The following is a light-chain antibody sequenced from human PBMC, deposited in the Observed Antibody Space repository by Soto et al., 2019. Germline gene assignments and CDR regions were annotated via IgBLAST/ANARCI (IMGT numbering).Light chain of an antibody. CDR3: QQYNSYT. J-gene: IGKJ2*01. CDR1: QSISSW. V-gene: IGKV1-5*03. CDR2: KAS. Sequence: DIQMTQSPSTLSASVGDRVTNTCRASQSISSWLAWYQQKPGKAPKLLIYKASSLESGVPSRFSGSGSGTEFTLTISSLQPDDFATYYCQQYNSYTFGQGTKLEIK.